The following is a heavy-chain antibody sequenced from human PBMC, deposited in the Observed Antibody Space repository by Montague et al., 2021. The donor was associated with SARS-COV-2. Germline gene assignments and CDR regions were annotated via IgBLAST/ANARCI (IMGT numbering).Heavy chain of an antibody. D-gene: IGHD2-8*01. CDR2: IFWSGAGT. J-gene: IGHJ2*01. Sequence: SLRLSCAASGFPFNTYTMTWVRQAPGKGLEWVSSIFWSGAGTYYADSVQGRFTISRDNSKNTLYLQLHGLRAEDTAVYYCAKNGGSGSLVYWYFDLWGRGTPVAVSS. V-gene: IGHV3-23*01. CDR3: AKNGGSGSLVYWYFDL. CDR1: GFPFNTYT.